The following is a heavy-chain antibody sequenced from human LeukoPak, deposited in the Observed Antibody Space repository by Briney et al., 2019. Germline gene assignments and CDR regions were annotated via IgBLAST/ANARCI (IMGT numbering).Heavy chain of an antibody. V-gene: IGHV3-64*01. CDR3: ARLSDYHILTGNDTFDI. CDR2: ISSNGGST. D-gene: IGHD3-9*01. Sequence: PGGSLRLSCAASGFTFSSYAMHWVRQAPGKGLEYVSAISSNGGSTYYANSVKGRFTISRDNSKNTLYLQMGSLRAEDMAVYYCARLSDYHILTGNDTFDIWGQGTLVTVSS. J-gene: IGHJ3*02. CDR1: GFTFSSYA.